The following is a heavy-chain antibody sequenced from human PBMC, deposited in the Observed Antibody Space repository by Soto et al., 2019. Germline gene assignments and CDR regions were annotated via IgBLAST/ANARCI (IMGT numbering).Heavy chain of an antibody. V-gene: IGHV6-1*01. CDR3: ARGAILQLNS. D-gene: IGHD1-1*01. Sequence: QVQLQQSGPGLVRPSQTLSLTCVVSGDTISNYSTTWHWIRQSPSRGLEWLGRVYFSSKWFHDYAVSLTSRVTITPDTSKNQFSLHLNSVTLEDTAVYYCARGAILQLNSWGQGTLVTVSS. CDR2: VYFSSKWFH. J-gene: IGHJ4*02. CDR1: GDTISNYSTT.